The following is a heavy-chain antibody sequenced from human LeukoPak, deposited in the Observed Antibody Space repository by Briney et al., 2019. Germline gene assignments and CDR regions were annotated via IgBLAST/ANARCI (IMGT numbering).Heavy chain of an antibody. V-gene: IGHV3-30*03. J-gene: IGHJ4*02. CDR2: ISYNGINE. Sequence: GRSLRLSCAASGFSFSDYNMHWVRQAPGKGLEWMAVISYNGINEYYADSVKGRFTISRDNAKNSLYLQMNNLRAEDTAFYYCARGRPVGASTVEDYWGQGTLVTVSS. CDR3: ARGRPVGASTVEDY. D-gene: IGHD1-26*01. CDR1: GFSFSDYN.